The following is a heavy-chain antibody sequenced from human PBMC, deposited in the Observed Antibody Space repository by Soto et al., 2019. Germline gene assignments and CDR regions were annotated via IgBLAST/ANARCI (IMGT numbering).Heavy chain of an antibody. V-gene: IGHV3-23*01. J-gene: IGHJ4*02. D-gene: IGHD3-10*01. CDR2: TSGSGGST. CDR3: AKALTRYGSGNVFDY. CDR1: GFTFSSYA. Sequence: GGSLRLSCAASGFTFSSYAMSWVRQAPGKGLEWVSATSGSGGSTYYADSVKGRFTISRDNSKNTLYLQMNSLRAEDTAVYYCAKALTRYGSGNVFDYWGQGTLVTVSS.